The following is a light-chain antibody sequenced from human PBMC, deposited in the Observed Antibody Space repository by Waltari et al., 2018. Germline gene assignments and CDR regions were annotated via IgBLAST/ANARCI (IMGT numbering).Light chain of an antibody. Sequence: QSALTQPASVSGSPGQSITISCTGSSSDVGGDGSVTWYQDHPGQAPKVIIYDVNNRPSGLSDRFSGSKSGNTASLTISGLQAEDEATYYCSSQSSNNVEIFGGGTKLTVL. CDR3: SSQSSNNVEI. CDR1: SSDVGGDGS. CDR2: DVN. V-gene: IGLV2-14*03. J-gene: IGLJ2*01.